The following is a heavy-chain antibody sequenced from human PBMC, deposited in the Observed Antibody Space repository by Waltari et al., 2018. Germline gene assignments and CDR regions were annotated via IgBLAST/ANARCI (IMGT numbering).Heavy chain of an antibody. D-gene: IGHD3-22*01. CDR3: ARSSGYYLSAFDI. J-gene: IGHJ3*02. CDR2: ISYDGSNK. V-gene: IGHV3-30*03. CDR1: GFTFSSDG. Sequence: QVQLVESGGGVVQPGRSLRLSCAASGFTFSSDGMHWVRQAPGKGLEWVAVISYDGSNKYYADSVKGRFTISRDNSKNTLYLQMNSLRAEDTAVYYCARSSGYYLSAFDIWGQGTMVTVSS.